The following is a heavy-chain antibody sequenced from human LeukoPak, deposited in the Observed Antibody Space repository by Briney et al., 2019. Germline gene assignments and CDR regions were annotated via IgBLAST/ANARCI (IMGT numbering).Heavy chain of an antibody. V-gene: IGHV4-61*02. CDR3: ATTPQRGYSYGWGTDAFDI. CDR2: IYTSGST. CDR1: GGSISSGSYY. J-gene: IGHJ3*02. D-gene: IGHD5-18*01. Sequence: SSETLSLTCTVSGGSISSGSYYWSWIRQPAGKGLEWIGRIYTSGSTSYNPSLKSRVTISVDTSKNQFSLKLSSVTAADTAVYYCATTPQRGYSYGWGTDAFDIWGQGTMVTVSS.